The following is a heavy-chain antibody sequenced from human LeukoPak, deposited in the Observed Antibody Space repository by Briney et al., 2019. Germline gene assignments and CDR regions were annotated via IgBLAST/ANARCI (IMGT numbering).Heavy chain of an antibody. CDR3: AKRWSWIDY. D-gene: IGHD1-26*01. J-gene: IGHJ4*02. Sequence: GGSLRLSCAASGFTFSSYAMTWVRQAPGKGLEWVSAISGSGGSTYYADPVKGRFTISRDNSKNTLYLQMNRLRAEDTAVYYCAKRWSWIDYWGQGALVTVSS. V-gene: IGHV3-23*01. CDR1: GFTFSSYA. CDR2: ISGSGGST.